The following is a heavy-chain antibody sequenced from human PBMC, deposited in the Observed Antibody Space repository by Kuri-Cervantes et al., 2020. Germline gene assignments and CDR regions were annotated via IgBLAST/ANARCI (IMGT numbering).Heavy chain of an antibody. Sequence: GGSLRLSCAASGFSFSTDWMHWVRQTPGKGLVWLAHMNSDGRTINYADSVRGRFTISRDNSKNTLYLQMNSLRAEDTAVYYCARGRSYYYDSSGYSDYWGQGTLVTVSS. V-gene: IGHV3-74*01. D-gene: IGHD3-22*01. CDR1: GFSFSTDW. CDR2: MNSDGRTI. J-gene: IGHJ4*02. CDR3: ARGRSYYYDSSGYSDY.